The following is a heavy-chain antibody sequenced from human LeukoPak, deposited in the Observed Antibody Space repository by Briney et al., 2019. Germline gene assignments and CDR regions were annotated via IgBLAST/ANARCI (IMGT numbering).Heavy chain of an antibody. D-gene: IGHD3-22*01. CDR3: ARMSMHYYDTKGHYWYNWFDP. Sequence: GASVKVSCKASGYTFTGYYMHWVRQAPGQGLEWMGWINPNSGGTNYAQKFQGRVTMTRDTSISTAYMELSRLRSDDTAVYYCARMSMHYYDTKGHYWYNWFDPWGQGTLVTVSS. CDR2: INPNSGGT. V-gene: IGHV1-2*02. CDR1: GYTFTGYY. J-gene: IGHJ5*02.